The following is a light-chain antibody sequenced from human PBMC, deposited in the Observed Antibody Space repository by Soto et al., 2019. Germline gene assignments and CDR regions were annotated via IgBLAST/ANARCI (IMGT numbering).Light chain of an antibody. Sequence: DIKITKSPSMLSASIGNRDTIPCRASQSISSWLAWYQQKPGKAPKLLIYDASSLESGVPSRFSGSGSGTEFTLTISSLQPDDCATYYCQQYNSYPVTFGGGTKVDIK. CDR3: QQYNSYPVT. V-gene: IGKV1-5*01. CDR2: DAS. CDR1: QSISSW. J-gene: IGKJ4*01.